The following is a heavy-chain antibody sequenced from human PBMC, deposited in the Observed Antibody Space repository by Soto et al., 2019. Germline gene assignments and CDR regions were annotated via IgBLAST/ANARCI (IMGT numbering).Heavy chain of an antibody. D-gene: IGHD6-13*01. J-gene: IGHJ4*02. CDR1: GVAINSGDW. Sequence: SESLSLTCSVSGVAINSGDWWSWVRQSPGKGLEWIGEVHHSERANYNPSLKSRVTISIDKSKNQISLNLNSVTAADTAVYFCARDPNNSSSPVFDYWGQGALVTVSS. V-gene: IGHV4-4*02. CDR2: VHHSERA. CDR3: ARDPNNSSSPVFDY.